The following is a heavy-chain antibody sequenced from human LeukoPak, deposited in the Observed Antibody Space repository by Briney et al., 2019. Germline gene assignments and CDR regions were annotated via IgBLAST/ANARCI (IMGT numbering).Heavy chain of an antibody. Sequence: ASVKVSCKVSVYTFTSYGISWVRQAPGQGLEWMGWISAYNGNTNYAQKLQGRVTMTTDTSTSTAYMELRSLRSDDTAVYYCARDRSYPPQLLRDYYYYMDVWGKGTTVPVSS. J-gene: IGHJ6*03. V-gene: IGHV1-18*01. D-gene: IGHD2-15*01. CDR1: VYTFTSYG. CDR3: ARDRSYPPQLLRDYYYYMDV. CDR2: ISAYNGNT.